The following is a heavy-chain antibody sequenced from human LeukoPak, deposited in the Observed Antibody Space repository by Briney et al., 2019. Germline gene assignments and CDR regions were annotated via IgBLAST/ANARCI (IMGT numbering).Heavy chain of an antibody. Sequence: SVKVSCKASGGTFSSYAISWVRQAPGQGLEWMGGIIPIFGTANYAQKFQGRVTITADKSTSTAYMELSSLRSEDTAVYYCARGGHYYDSSGYYSLDYWGQGTLVTVSS. CDR3: ARGGHYYDSSGYYSLDY. V-gene: IGHV1-69*06. CDR2: IIPIFGTA. D-gene: IGHD3-22*01. CDR1: GGTFSSYA. J-gene: IGHJ4*02.